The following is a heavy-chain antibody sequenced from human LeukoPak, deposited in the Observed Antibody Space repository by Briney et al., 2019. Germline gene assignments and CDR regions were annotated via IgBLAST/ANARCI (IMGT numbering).Heavy chain of an antibody. J-gene: IGHJ3*02. CDR3: ARDTPYYYDSSGYYYSFAFDI. CDR2: IILIFGTA. D-gene: IGHD3-22*01. CDR1: GGTFSSYA. Sequence: SVKFSCKASGGTFSSYAISWVRQAPGQGLEWMGRIILIFGTANYAQKFQGRVTITADESTSTAYMELSSLRSEDTAVYYCARDTPYYYDSSGYYYSFAFDIWGQETIVTVSA. V-gene: IGHV1-69*13.